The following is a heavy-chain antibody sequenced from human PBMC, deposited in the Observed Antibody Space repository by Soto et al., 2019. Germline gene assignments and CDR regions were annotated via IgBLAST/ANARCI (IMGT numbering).Heavy chain of an antibody. J-gene: IGHJ4*02. D-gene: IGHD2-15*01. CDR1: GGSISSGGYS. CDR3: ARDRSRCPLFDY. Sequence: SETLSLTCAVSGGSISSGGYSWSWIRQPPGKGLEWIGYIYHSGSTYYNPSLESRVTISVDRSKNQFSLKLSSLTAADTAVYYCARDRSRCPLFDYWGQGTLVTVSS. V-gene: IGHV4-30-2*01. CDR2: IYHSGST.